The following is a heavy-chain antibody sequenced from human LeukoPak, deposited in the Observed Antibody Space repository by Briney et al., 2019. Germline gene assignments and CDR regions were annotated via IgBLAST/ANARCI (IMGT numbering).Heavy chain of an antibody. CDR2: IIPIFGTA. J-gene: IGHJ6*03. CDR1: GYTFTSCY. V-gene: IGHV1-69*13. D-gene: IGHD3-3*01. CDR3: ARSYYDFWSGYNYYYYMDV. Sequence: SVKVSCRASGYTFTSCYMHWVRQAPGQGLEWMGGIIPIFGTANYAQKFQGRVTITADESTSTAYMELSSLRSEDTAVYYCARSYYDFWSGYNYYYYMDVWGKGTTVTVSS.